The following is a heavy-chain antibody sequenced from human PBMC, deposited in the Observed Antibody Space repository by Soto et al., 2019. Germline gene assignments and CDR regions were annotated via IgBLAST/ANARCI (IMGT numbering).Heavy chain of an antibody. CDR1: GYSLTELS. J-gene: IGHJ4*02. D-gene: IGHD5-18*01. Sequence: QVQLVQSGAEVKKPGASVKVSCKVSGYSLTELSMHWVRQAPGKGLEWMGGFDPEDDETIYAQKFQGRVTMTEDTSTDTAYMELSSLRSDDTTIYFCATRFQGYTYGHGGDYWGQGTLVTVSS. CDR3: ATRFQGYTYGHGGDY. CDR2: FDPEDDET. V-gene: IGHV1-24*01.